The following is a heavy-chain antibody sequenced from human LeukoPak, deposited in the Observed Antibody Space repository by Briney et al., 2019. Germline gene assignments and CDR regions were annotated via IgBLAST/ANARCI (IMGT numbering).Heavy chain of an antibody. Sequence: PSQTLSLTCTVSGGSISSGDYYWSWIRQPPGKGLEWIGYIYYSGSTYSNTSLKSRVTISVDTSKNQLSLKLSSATAADTAVYYCARAGRAAAGTGDYWGQGTLVTVSS. J-gene: IGHJ4*02. CDR3: ARAGRAAAGTGDY. D-gene: IGHD6-13*01. V-gene: IGHV4-30-4*08. CDR2: IYYSGST. CDR1: GGSISSGDYY.